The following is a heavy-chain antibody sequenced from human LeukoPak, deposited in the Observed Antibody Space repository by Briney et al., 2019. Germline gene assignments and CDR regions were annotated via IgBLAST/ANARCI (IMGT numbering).Heavy chain of an antibody. V-gene: IGHV3-66*01. CDR3: ARGAVLLWFGELDY. CDR1: GFTVSSYY. CDR2: IYSGGST. Sequence: GGSLRLSCAASGFTVSSYYMSWVRQAPGKGLEWVSVIYSGGSTYYADSVKGRFTISRDNSKNTLYLQMNSLRAEDTAVYYCARGAVLLWFGELDYWGQGTLVTVSS. J-gene: IGHJ4*02. D-gene: IGHD3-10*01.